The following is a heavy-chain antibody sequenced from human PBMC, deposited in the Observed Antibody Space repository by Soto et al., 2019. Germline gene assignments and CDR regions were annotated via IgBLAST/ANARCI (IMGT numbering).Heavy chain of an antibody. D-gene: IGHD3-10*01. V-gene: IGHV3-13*01. Sequence: EVQLVESGGGLVQPGGSLRLSCAASGFTFSSYDMHWVRQATGKGLEWVSAIGTAGDTYYPGSVKGRFTISRENAKNSLYLQMNSLRAGDTAVYYCARGPYQGRVRELGVYFDSWGQGTLVTVSS. J-gene: IGHJ4*02. CDR2: IGTAGDT. CDR3: ARGPYQGRVRELGVYFDS. CDR1: GFTFSSYD.